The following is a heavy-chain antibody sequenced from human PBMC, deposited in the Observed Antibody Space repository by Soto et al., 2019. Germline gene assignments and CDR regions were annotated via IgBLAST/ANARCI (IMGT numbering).Heavy chain of an antibody. Sequence: QVPLVQSGAEVKEPGASVKVSCKASGYTLTSYGISWARQAPGQGLEWMGWISTYNSDTKYAHKFQVRVTMTTDTSTSTAYMELRNLRSDDTAVYYCAREYCSGGSCYGGDYWGQGTLVTVSS. CDR2: ISTYNSDT. J-gene: IGHJ4*02. V-gene: IGHV1-18*01. CDR3: AREYCSGGSCYGGDY. CDR1: GYTLTSYG. D-gene: IGHD2-15*01.